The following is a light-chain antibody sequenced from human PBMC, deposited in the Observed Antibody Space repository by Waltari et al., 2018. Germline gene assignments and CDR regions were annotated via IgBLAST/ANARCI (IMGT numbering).Light chain of an antibody. V-gene: IGKV3-15*01. CDR2: ATS. J-gene: IGKJ3*01. CDR3: QQYSDWPPGT. CDR1: QSISNT. Sequence: ATLSVSPGERATLSCRASQSISNTLAWYQQKPGQAPRLLVYATSARATGVPARFSGSGSGTEFTLTINSLQSEDFAVYYCQQYSDWPPGTFGPG.